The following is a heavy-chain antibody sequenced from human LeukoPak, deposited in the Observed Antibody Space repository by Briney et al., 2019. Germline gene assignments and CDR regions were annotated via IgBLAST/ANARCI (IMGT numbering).Heavy chain of an antibody. Sequence: GGSLRLSCAASGFTCSSYEMNWVRQVPGKGLEWVSYISSSGSTIYYADSVKGRFTISRDNAKNSLYLQMNSLRAEDTAVYYCARDQVVPAARGVYYYYGMDVWGKGTTVTVSS. V-gene: IGHV3-48*03. CDR3: ARDQVVPAARGVYYYYGMDV. CDR1: GFTCSSYE. D-gene: IGHD2-2*01. CDR2: ISSSGSTI. J-gene: IGHJ6*04.